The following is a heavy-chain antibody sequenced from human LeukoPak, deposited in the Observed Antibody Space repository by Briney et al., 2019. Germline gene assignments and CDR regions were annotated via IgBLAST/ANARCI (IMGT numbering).Heavy chain of an antibody. Sequence: PGGSLRLSCAASGFTFSSYGMHWVPQAPGKGLEWVAFIRYDGSNKYYADSVKGRFTISRDNSKNTLYLQMNSLRAEDTAVYYCAKDGSGGAKNWFDPWGQGTLVTVSS. D-gene: IGHD1-26*01. V-gene: IGHV3-30*02. CDR3: AKDGSGGAKNWFDP. J-gene: IGHJ5*02. CDR2: IRYDGSNK. CDR1: GFTFSSYG.